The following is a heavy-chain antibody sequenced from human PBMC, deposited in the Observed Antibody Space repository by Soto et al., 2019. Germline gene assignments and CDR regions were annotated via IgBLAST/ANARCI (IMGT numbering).Heavy chain of an antibody. CDR3: ARRITMVRGVIFPHHQINWFDP. Sequence: SETLSLTCTVSGGSISSSSYYWGWIRQPPGKGLEWIGSIYYSGSTYYNPSLKSRGTISVDTSKNQFSLMLSSVTAADTAVYYCARRITMVRGVIFPHHQINWFDPWGQGTLVTVSS. CDR2: IYYSGST. D-gene: IGHD3-10*01. J-gene: IGHJ5*02. CDR1: GGSISSSSYY. V-gene: IGHV4-39*01.